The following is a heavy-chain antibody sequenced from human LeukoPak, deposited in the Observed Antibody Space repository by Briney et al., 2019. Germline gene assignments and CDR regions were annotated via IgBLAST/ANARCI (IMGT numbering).Heavy chain of an antibody. J-gene: IGHJ5*02. CDR2: INHSGSA. V-gene: IGHV4-34*01. D-gene: IGHD6-13*01. CDR3: ARALPYSSSWYHYNWFDP. Sequence: SATLSLTCAVYGGSFSGYYWSWIRQPPGKGLEWIGEINHSGSANYNPSLKSRVTISVDTSKNQFSLKLSSVTAADTAVYYCARALPYSSSWYHYNWFDPWGQGTLVTISS. CDR1: GGSFSGYY.